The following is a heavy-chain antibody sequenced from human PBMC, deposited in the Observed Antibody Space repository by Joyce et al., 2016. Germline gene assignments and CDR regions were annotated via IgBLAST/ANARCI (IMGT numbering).Heavy chain of an antibody. D-gene: IGHD3-10*01. Sequence: EVHLVESGGGLVQPGGSLRISCAASGFTFSAYWMYWVRQAPGKGLVWVSRIQSDGGVTSYADSVKGRFTISRDNAKNTLYLQMSSLRVDDTAVYYCARDPLYYGSGSPWGQGTLVTVSS. CDR2: IQSDGGVT. V-gene: IGHV3-74*01. J-gene: IGHJ5*02. CDR3: ARDPLYYGSGSP. CDR1: GFTFSAYW.